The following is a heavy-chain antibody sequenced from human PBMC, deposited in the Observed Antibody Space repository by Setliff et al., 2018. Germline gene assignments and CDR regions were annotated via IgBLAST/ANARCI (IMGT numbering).Heavy chain of an antibody. CDR1: GFTLSNAW. CDR3: STAEGDSSSFYHNMDV. Sequence: GGSLRLSCAASGFTLSNAWVIWVRQAPGKGLEWVGQIKSKPDGGAAEYASPVRGRFTISRDDSKSTLYLQMSSLKTEDTAVYYCSTAEGDSSSFYHNMDVWGQGSTVTVSS. J-gene: IGHJ6*02. V-gene: IGHV3-15*01. CDR2: IKSKPDGGAA. D-gene: IGHD6-6*01.